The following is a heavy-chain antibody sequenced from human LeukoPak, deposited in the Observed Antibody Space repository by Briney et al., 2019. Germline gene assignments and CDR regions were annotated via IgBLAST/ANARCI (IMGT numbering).Heavy chain of an antibody. D-gene: IGHD3-3*01. CDR1: GFVFTGYY. CDR2: MNPGTGTT. CDR3: ARDGSGFSPYWCFDL. Sequence: ASVKVSCKASGFVFTGYYMHWVRQAPGQGLEWMGWMNPGTGTTKYSQKFQGRVTMSTDMSSTTAYMELNSLTSDDTAVYYCARDGSGFSPYWCFDLWGRGTLVTVSS. J-gene: IGHJ2*01. V-gene: IGHV1-2*02.